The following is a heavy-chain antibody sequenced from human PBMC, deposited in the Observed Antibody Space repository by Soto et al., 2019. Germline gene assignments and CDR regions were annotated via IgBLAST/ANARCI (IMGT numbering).Heavy chain of an antibody. CDR1: GFTFSSYS. CDR3: ARADSGYAHGYYYYGMDV. CDR2: ISSSSSTI. Sequence: EVQLVESGGGLVQPGGSLRLSCAASGFTFSSYSMNWVRQAPGKGLEWGSYISSSSSTIYYADSGKGRFTISRDNSKTSLYLQMNSLRAEDTAVYYCARADSGYAHGYYYYGMDVWGQGTTVTVSS. D-gene: IGHD5-12*01. J-gene: IGHJ6*02. V-gene: IGHV3-48*01.